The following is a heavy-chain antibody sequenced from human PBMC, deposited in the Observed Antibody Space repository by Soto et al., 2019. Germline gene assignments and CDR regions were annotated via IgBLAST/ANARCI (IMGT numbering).Heavy chain of an antibody. CDR3: SRGAIYCSGGNCYPVY. Sequence: EVQLVESGGGVVRPGGSLRLSCAASGFTFHDYGMTWVRQAPGKGLGWVSGINWNGDSTGYADSVKGRFTISRDNAKNSLYLQMHSLRAEDTALYYCSRGAIYCSGGNCYPVYWGQGTLVTVSS. CDR1: GFTFHDYG. CDR2: INWNGDST. J-gene: IGHJ4*02. V-gene: IGHV3-20*04. D-gene: IGHD2-15*01.